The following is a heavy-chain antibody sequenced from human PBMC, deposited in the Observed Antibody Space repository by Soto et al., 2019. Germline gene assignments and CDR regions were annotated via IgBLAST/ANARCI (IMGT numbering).Heavy chain of an antibody. CDR2: ISGYNGNT. D-gene: IGHD3-10*01. V-gene: IGHV1-18*04. CDR3: ARAGKYYYGSGSPYYSGMDV. CDR1: GYTFTSYG. Sequence: QVQLVQSGAEVKKPGASVKVSCKASGYTFTSYGVSWVRQAPGQGLEWMGWISGYNGNTNYAQKHQCRVTMTTDTSTSTAYMELRSLRSDDTAVYYCARAGKYYYGSGSPYYSGMDVWGQGITVTVSS. J-gene: IGHJ6*02.